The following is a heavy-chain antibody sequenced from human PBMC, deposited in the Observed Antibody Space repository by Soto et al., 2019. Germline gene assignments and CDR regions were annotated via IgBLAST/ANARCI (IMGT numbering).Heavy chain of an antibody. V-gene: IGHV1-3*01. D-gene: IGHD5-12*01. Sequence: QVQLVQSGAEVKKPGASVKVSCKASGYTFTSYAMHWVRQAPGQRLEWMGWINAGNGNTKYSQKFQGRVTITRDTSASTAYMELSSLRSEDTAVYYCARGGTGGLFDPWGQGTLVTVSS. CDR2: INAGNGNT. CDR1: GYTFTSYA. J-gene: IGHJ5*02. CDR3: ARGGTGGLFDP.